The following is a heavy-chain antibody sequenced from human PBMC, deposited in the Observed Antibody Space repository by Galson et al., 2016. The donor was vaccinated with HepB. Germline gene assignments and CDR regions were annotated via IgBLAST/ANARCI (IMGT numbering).Heavy chain of an antibody. Sequence: SLRLSCATSGFSFSSYAMSWVRQAPGKGLEWVSAISGSGKYAYYTDSVRGRFTISRDDSKNSVYLQMSSLERENTAVYYCARIGYGVSGGNGFDPWGQGTLVTVSS. V-gene: IGHV3-23*01. CDR3: ARIGYGVSGGNGFDP. D-gene: IGHD2-15*01. CDR1: GFSFSSYA. CDR2: ISGSGKYA. J-gene: IGHJ5*02.